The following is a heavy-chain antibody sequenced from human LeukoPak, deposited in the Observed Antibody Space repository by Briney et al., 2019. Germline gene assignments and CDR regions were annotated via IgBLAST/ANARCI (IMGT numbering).Heavy chain of an antibody. D-gene: IGHD1-26*01. CDR3: ARMKGGKKQVGAFDI. CDR1: GFTFSDYA. J-gene: IGHJ3*02. Sequence: GSLRLSCAASGFTFSDYAMHWVRQAPGKGLEWLAVISDNGNDKIYADSVEGRFPISRDNSKNTRYLQMNSLRAEDTALYYCARMKGGKKQVGAFDIWGEGTMVTVSS. CDR2: ISDNGNDK. V-gene: IGHV3-30-3*01.